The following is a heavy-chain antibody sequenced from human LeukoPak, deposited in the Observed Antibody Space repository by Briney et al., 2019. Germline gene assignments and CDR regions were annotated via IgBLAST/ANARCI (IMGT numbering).Heavy chain of an antibody. Sequence: GRSLRLSCAASGFTFSSYAMHWVRQAPGKGLEWVAVISYDGSNKYYADSVKGRFTISRDNSKNTLYLQMNSLRAEDTAVYYCAGIRMFDPWGRGTLVTASS. CDR2: ISYDGSNK. V-gene: IGHV3-30*04. J-gene: IGHJ5*02. CDR1: GFTFSSYA. D-gene: IGHD1-14*01. CDR3: AGIRMFDP.